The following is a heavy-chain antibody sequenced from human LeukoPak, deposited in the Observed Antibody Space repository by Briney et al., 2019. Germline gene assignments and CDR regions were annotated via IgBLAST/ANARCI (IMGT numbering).Heavy chain of an antibody. V-gene: IGHV3-23*01. D-gene: IGHD3-22*01. J-gene: IGHJ4*02. CDR3: AKRGVVIRVILVGFHKEAYYFDS. CDR2: ISDSGGST. CDR1: GITLSNYG. Sequence: GGSLRLSCAVSGITLSNYGMSWARQAPGKGLEWVAGISDSGGSTNYADSVKGRFTISRDNPKSTLYLQMNSLRAEDTAVYFCAKRGVVIRVILVGFHKEAYYFDSWGQGALVTVSS.